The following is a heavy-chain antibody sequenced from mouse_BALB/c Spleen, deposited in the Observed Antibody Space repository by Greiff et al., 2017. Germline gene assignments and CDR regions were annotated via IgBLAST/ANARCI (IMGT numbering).Heavy chain of an antibody. CDR1: GYAFTNYL. CDR2: INPGSGGT. J-gene: IGHJ3*01. D-gene: IGHD1-1*01. V-gene: IGHV1-54*01. Sequence: QVQLKESGAELVRPGTSVKVSCKASGYAFTNYLIEWVKQRPGQGLEWIGVINPGSGGTNYNEKFKGKATLTADKSSSTAYMQLSSLTSDDSAVYFCAREGSSYGFAYWGQGTLVTVSA. CDR3: AREGSSYGFAY.